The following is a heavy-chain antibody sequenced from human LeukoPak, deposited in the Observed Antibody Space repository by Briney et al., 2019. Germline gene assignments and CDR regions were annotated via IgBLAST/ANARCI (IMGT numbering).Heavy chain of an antibody. J-gene: IGHJ4*02. V-gene: IGHV4-34*01. D-gene: IGHD3-22*01. CDR1: GGSFSGYY. CDR2: INHSGST. CDR3: ARVKRGYPDY. Sequence: SSETLSLTCAVYGGSFSGYYWSWIRQPPGKGLEWIGEINHSGSTNYNPSLKSRATISVDTSKNQFSLKLSSVTAADTAVYYCARVKRGYPDYWGPGTLVTVSS.